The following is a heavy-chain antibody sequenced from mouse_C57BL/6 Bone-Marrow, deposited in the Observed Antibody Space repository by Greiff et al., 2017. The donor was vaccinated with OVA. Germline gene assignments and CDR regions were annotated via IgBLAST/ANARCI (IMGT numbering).Heavy chain of an antibody. CDR3: ARAYYSNYLYYAMDY. CDR1: GFTFSDYG. D-gene: IGHD2-5*01. J-gene: IGHJ4*01. Sequence: EVKLVESGGGLVKPGGSLKLSCAASGFTFSDYGMHWVRQAPEKGLEWVAYISSGSSTIYYADTVKGRFTISRDNAKNTLFLQMTSLRSEDTAMYYCARAYYSNYLYYAMDYWGQGTSVTVSS. CDR2: ISSGSSTI. V-gene: IGHV5-17*01.